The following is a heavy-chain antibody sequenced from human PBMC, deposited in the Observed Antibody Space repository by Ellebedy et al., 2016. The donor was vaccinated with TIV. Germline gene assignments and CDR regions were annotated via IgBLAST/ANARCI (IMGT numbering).Heavy chain of an antibody. Sequence: SVKVSCXASGGTFSSYAISWVRQAPGQGLEWMGRIIPILGIANYAQKFQGRVTITADKSTSTAYMELSSLRSEDTAVYYCARVPRRGGGGFDYWGQGTLVTVSS. J-gene: IGHJ4*02. CDR2: IIPILGIA. V-gene: IGHV1-69*04. CDR1: GGTFSSYA. D-gene: IGHD3-16*01. CDR3: ARVPRRGGGGFDY.